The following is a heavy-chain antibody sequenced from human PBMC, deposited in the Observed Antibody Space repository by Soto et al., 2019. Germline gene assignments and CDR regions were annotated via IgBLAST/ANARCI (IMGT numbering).Heavy chain of an antibody. J-gene: IGHJ6*02. CDR1: GFSISSSD. V-gene: IGHV3-13*01. D-gene: IGHD2-21*01. Sequence: EVQLVESGGGLVQPGGSLKLSCVASGFSISSSDMHWVRQVMGKGLEWVSTLGTSGDTFYSGSVKGRFTISREDAKNSFHLQMNNLRAEDSAVYYCTRDRQIYRFHYYGMDVWGQGTAVTVS. CDR2: LGTSGDT. CDR3: TRDRQIYRFHYYGMDV.